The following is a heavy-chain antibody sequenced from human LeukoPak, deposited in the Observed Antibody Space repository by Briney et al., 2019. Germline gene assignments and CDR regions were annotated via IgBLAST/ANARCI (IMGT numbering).Heavy chain of an antibody. J-gene: IGHJ4*02. CDR2: IYPGDSDT. D-gene: IGHD1-26*01. Sequence: GESLKISCKGSGYSFTSYWIGWVRQMPGKGLEWMGIIYPGDSDTRYSPSFQGQVTISADKSISTAYLQWSSLKASDTAMYYCAGEEGYTGGSYYDYVHWGQGTLVTVSS. CDR3: AGEEGYTGGSYYDYVH. V-gene: IGHV5-51*01. CDR1: GYSFTSYW.